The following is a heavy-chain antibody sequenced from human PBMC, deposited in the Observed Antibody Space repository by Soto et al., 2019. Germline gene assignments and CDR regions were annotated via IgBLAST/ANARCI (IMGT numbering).Heavy chain of an antibody. Sequence: SETLSLTCTVSGGSISSSCYYWGWLRQPPGKGLEWIGSIYYSGSTYYNPSLTSRVTISVDTSKNQFSLKLSSVTAADTAVYYCARRGYHFDYWGQGTLVTVSS. D-gene: IGHD2-15*01. CDR1: GGSISSSCYY. V-gene: IGHV4-39*01. CDR2: IYYSGST. CDR3: ARRGYHFDY. J-gene: IGHJ4*02.